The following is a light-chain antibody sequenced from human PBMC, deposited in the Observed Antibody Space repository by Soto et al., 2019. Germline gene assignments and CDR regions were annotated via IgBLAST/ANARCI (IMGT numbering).Light chain of an antibody. CDR1: QSVSSSY. CDR3: QQRDT. V-gene: IGKV3-20*01. CDR2: GAS. J-gene: IGKJ3*01. Sequence: EIVLTQSPGTLSLSPGERATLSCRASQSVSSSYLAWYQQKPGQAPRLLIYGASSRATGIPDRFSGGGSGTDFTLTISRLEPEDFAVYYCQQRDTFGPGTKVDIK.